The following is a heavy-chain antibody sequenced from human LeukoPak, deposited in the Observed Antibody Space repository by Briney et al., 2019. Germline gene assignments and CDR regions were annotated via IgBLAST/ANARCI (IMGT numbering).Heavy chain of an antibody. D-gene: IGHD2-15*01. Sequence: SETPSLTCAVYGGSFSGYYWSWIRQPPGKGLEWIGEINHSGSTNYNPSLKSRVTISVDTSKNQFSLKLSSVTAADTAVYYCARYSRALYYYYYGMDVWGQGTTVTVSS. V-gene: IGHV4-34*01. CDR2: INHSGST. CDR1: GGSFSGYY. CDR3: ARYSRALYYYYYGMDV. J-gene: IGHJ6*02.